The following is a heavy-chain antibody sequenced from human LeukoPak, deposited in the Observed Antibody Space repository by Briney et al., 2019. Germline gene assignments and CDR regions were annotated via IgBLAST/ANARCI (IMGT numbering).Heavy chain of an antibody. CDR2: ISYDGSNK. J-gene: IGHJ4*02. Sequence: GRSLRLSCAASGFTFSSYGMHWVRQAPGKGLEWVAVISYDGSNKYYADSVKGRFTISRDNSKNTLYLQMNSLRAEDTAVYYCARANIVVVVAAGLDYWGQGTLVTVSS. CDR3: ARANIVVVVAAGLDY. V-gene: IGHV3-30*03. D-gene: IGHD2-15*01. CDR1: GFTFSSYG.